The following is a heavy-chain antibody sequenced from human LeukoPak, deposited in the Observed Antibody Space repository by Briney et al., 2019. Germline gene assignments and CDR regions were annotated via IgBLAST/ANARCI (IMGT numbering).Heavy chain of an antibody. J-gene: IGHJ4*02. CDR3: ARDVRRAAAGTMNY. Sequence: PGGSLRLSCAASGFTFTNYAMNWVRQAPGKGLEWVSAISGTTFSTYYADSVKGRFSISRDNSKNTLYLQMNSLRAEDTAVYFCARDVRRAAAGTMNYWGQGTLVTVSS. CDR1: GFTFTNYA. V-gene: IGHV3-23*01. D-gene: IGHD6-13*01. CDR2: ISGTTFST.